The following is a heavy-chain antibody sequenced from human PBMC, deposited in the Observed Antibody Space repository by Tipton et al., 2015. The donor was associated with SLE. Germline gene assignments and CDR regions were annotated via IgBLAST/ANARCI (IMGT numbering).Heavy chain of an antibody. CDR3: ARDKLRITLFGVVMWNYYMDV. D-gene: IGHD3-3*01. J-gene: IGHJ6*03. Sequence: SLRLSCAASGFTFSSYAMHWVRQAPGKGLGWAAVISYDGSNKYYADSVKGRFTISRDNSKNTLYLQMNSLRAEDTAVYYCARDKLRITLFGVVMWNYYMDVWGKGTTVTVSS. CDR1: GFTFSSYA. CDR2: ISYDGSNK. V-gene: IGHV3-30*04.